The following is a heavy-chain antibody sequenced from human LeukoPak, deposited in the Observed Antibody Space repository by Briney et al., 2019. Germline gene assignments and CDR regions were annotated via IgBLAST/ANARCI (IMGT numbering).Heavy chain of an antibody. CDR1: GGSISSSSYY. D-gene: IGHD6-13*01. CDR3: ARRTLGALDY. J-gene: IGHJ4*02. V-gene: IGHV4-39*01. CDR2: IYYSGST. Sequence: SETLSLTCTVSGGSISSSSYYWGWLRQPPGKGLEWIGSIYYSGSTYYNPSLKSRVTISVDTSKNQFSLKLSSVTAADTAVYYCARRTLGALDYWGQGTLVTVSS.